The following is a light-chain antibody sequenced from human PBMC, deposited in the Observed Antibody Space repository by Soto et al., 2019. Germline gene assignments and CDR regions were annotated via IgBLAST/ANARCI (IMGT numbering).Light chain of an antibody. CDR2: GSS. V-gene: IGKV3D-15*01. CDR1: GNVGNN. J-gene: IGKJ4*01. Sequence: MVMTQSPAALSVSPGERVTLSCRASGNVGNNLAWYQQRPGQPPKLLIYGSSTRATGISATFSGSGSGTEFTLTISSMKSEESAVYYCQQYHNWGLSFGGGTKVEIK. CDR3: QQYHNWGLS.